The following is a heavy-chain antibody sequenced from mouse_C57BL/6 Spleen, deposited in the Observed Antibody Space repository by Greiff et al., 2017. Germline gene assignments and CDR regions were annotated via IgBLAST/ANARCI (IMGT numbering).Heavy chain of an antibody. CDR3: AREITTVPYWYFDV. D-gene: IGHD1-1*01. CDR1: GFTFSSYA. V-gene: IGHV5-4*01. J-gene: IGHJ1*03. Sequence: DVMLVESGGGLVKPGGSLKLSCAASGFTFSSYAMSWVSQTPEKRLEWVATISDGGSYTYYPDNVKGRFTISRDNAKNNLYLQLSHLKSEDTAMYYCAREITTVPYWYFDVWGTGTTVTVSS. CDR2: ISDGGSYT.